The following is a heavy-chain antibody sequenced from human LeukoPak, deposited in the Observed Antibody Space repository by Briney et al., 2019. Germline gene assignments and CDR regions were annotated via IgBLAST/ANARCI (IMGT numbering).Heavy chain of an antibody. Sequence: SETLSLTCTVSGGSISSYYWSWIRQPPGKGLEWIGEINHSGSTNYNPSLKSRVTISVDTSKNQFSLKLSSVTAADTAVYYCARLPSGYSYGPDYWGQGTLVTVSS. D-gene: IGHD5-18*01. J-gene: IGHJ4*02. CDR3: ARLPSGYSYGPDY. CDR2: INHSGST. CDR1: GGSISSYY. V-gene: IGHV4-34*01.